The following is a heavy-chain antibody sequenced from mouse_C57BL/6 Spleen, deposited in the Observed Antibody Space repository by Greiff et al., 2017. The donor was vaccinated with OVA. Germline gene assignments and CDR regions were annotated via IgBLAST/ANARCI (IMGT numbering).Heavy chain of an antibody. CDR2: IHPNSGST. Sequence: QVQLQQPGAELVKPGASVKLSCKASGYTFTSYWMHWVKQRPGQGLEWIGMIHPNSGSTNYNEKFKSKATLTVDKSSSTAYMQLSSLTSEDSAVYDSANMGYGYDYAMDYWGQGTSVTVSS. V-gene: IGHV1-64*01. J-gene: IGHJ4*01. CDR3: ANMGYGYDYAMDY. D-gene: IGHD2-2*01. CDR1: GYTFTSYW.